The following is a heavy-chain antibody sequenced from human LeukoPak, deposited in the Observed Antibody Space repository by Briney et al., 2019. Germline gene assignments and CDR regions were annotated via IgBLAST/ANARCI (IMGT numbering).Heavy chain of an antibody. CDR2: IYSSVSP. Sequence: PSETLSLTCTVSGASISNSEFYWCWIRQAPGKGLEWIGSIYSSVSPYSSPSFKSRATMSIDRSQNHFSLRLTSVPAADTAVYYCARDPPGGIGEYFQHWGQGTLVTVSS. D-gene: IGHD2-15*01. V-gene: IGHV4-39*07. J-gene: IGHJ1*01. CDR1: GASISNSEFY. CDR3: ARDPPGGIGEYFQH.